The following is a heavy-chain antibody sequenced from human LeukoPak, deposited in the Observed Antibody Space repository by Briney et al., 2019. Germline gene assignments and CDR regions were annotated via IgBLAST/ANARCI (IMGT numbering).Heavy chain of an antibody. V-gene: IGHV3-48*04. CDR3: ARVVGSSWYCSDAFDI. J-gene: IGHJ3*02. D-gene: IGHD2-15*01. Sequence: GGSLRLSCAASGFTFSSYNLNWVRQAPGKGLEWVSYISSSSGTIFYADSVKGRFTISRDNAKNSLYLQMNSLRAEDTAVYYCARVVGSSWYCSDAFDIWGQGTMVTVSS. CDR2: ISSSSGTI. CDR1: GFTFSSYN.